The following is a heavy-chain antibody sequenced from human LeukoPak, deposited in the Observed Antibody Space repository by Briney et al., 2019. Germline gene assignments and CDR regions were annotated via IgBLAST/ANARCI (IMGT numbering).Heavy chain of an antibody. V-gene: IGHV4-39*01. CDR2: INYSGNT. J-gene: IGHJ4*02. D-gene: IGHD6-6*01. CDR1: GGSISSSTYY. CDR3: ASPSISSSTYDY. Sequence: SETLSLTCTVSGGSISSSTYYWGWIRQPPGKGLEWIGSINYSGNTYYNPSLKSRVTISVDTPKNQFSLRLSSVTAADTAVYYCASPSISSSTYDYWGQGTLVTVSS.